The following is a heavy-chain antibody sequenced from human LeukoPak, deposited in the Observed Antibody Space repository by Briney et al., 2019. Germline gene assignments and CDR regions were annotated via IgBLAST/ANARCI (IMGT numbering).Heavy chain of an antibody. V-gene: IGHV3-23*01. CDR2: ITNSGDST. CDR1: GFTFSTYA. J-gene: IGHJ3*02. D-gene: IGHD6-19*01. Sequence: GGSLRLSCAASGFTFSTYAMSWVRQAPGKGLEWVSGITNSGDSTYYAASMKGRITISRDNPKNTLYLQMNSLRAEDTAVYYCAGLGEWLVYDAFHIWGQGTMVTVYS. CDR3: AGLGEWLVYDAFHI.